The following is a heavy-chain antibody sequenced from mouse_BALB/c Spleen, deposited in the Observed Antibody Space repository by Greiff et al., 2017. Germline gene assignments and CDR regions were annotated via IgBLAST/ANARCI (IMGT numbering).Heavy chain of an antibody. Sequence: VQLQQSGAELVKPGASVKLSCTASGFNIKDTYMHWVKQRPEQGLEWIGRIDPANGNTKYDPKFQGKATITADTSSNTAYLQLSSLTSEDTAVYYCASCRYGNYFDVWGAGTTVTVSS. CDR3: ASCRYGNYFDV. V-gene: IGHV14-3*02. D-gene: IGHD2-1*01. CDR2: IDPANGNT. J-gene: IGHJ1*01. CDR1: GFNIKDTY.